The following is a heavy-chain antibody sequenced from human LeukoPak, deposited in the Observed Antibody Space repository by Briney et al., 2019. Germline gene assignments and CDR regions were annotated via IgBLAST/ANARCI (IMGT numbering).Heavy chain of an antibody. J-gene: IGHJ4*02. Sequence: GGSLRLSCAASGFTLSNYAMSWVRQAPGKGLEWVSTDSGSASNTYYADSVKGRFTISRDNSKNTLYLQMNSLRGEDTAVYFCGRDRSSDGSCNGVFFDFWGQGTLVTVSS. CDR3: GRDRSSDGSCNGVFFDF. CDR2: DSGSASNT. V-gene: IGHV3-23*01. D-gene: IGHD2-15*01. CDR1: GFTLSNYA.